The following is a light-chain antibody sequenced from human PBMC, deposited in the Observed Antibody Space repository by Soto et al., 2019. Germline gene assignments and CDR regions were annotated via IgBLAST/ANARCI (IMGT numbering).Light chain of an antibody. V-gene: IGKV1-8*01. CDR3: QQYYSYPLIT. Sequence: AIRMTRSPSSFSASTGDRVTITCRASQGISSYLAWYQQKPGKAPKLLIYAASTLQSGVPSRFSGSGSGTDFTLTISCLQSEDFATYYCQQYYSYPLITFGQGTRLEIK. J-gene: IGKJ5*01. CDR1: QGISSY. CDR2: AAS.